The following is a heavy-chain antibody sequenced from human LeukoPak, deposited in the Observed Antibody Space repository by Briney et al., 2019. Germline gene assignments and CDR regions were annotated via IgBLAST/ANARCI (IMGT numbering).Heavy chain of an antibody. Sequence: GGSLRLSCAASGFTFSTYWMHWVRQAPGKGLVWVSGINGGGSVTNYADSVKGRFTISRDNAKNTVYLQMNSLRVEDTAVYYCTSLAKPFDHWGQGTLVTVSS. CDR2: INGGGSVT. V-gene: IGHV3-74*01. CDR1: GFTFSTYW. CDR3: TSLAKPFDH. J-gene: IGHJ4*02. D-gene: IGHD1-14*01.